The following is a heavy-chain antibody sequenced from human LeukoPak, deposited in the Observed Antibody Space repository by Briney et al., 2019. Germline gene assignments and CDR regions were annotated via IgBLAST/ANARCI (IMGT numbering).Heavy chain of an antibody. CDR1: GFTLDDYA. Sequence: PGGSLRLSCAASGFTLDDYAMHWVRQAPGKGLEWVSGISWNSGSIGYADSVKGRFTISRDNAKNSLYLQMNSLRAEDTALYYCAKATSSGWDHYFDYWGQGTLVTVSS. CDR2: ISWNSGSI. V-gene: IGHV3-9*01. CDR3: AKATSSGWDHYFDY. J-gene: IGHJ4*02. D-gene: IGHD6-19*01.